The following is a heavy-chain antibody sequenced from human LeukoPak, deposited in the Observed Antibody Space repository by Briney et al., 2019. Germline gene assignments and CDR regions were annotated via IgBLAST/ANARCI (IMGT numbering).Heavy chain of an antibody. Sequence: GGSLRLSCVASGFTLDDSSLHWVRQAPGKGLEWISLISGDGDNTYYADSVKGRFTISRDTSTNSLYLQMSSLRAEDTAFYYCAKGVRSGTYYNCFDPWGQGTLVTVSS. CDR1: GFTLDDSS. CDR2: ISGDGDNT. CDR3: AKGVRSGTYYNCFDP. J-gene: IGHJ5*02. V-gene: IGHV3-43*02. D-gene: IGHD1-26*01.